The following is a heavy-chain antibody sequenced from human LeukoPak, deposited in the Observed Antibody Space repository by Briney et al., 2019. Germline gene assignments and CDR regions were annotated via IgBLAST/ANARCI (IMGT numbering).Heavy chain of an antibody. V-gene: IGHV4-39*07. CDR3: ARVPSLSSGSYYPHFDY. D-gene: IGHD3-10*02. Sequence: SETLSLTCTVSGGSVSSSSYYWGWIRQPPGKGLEWIGSIYYSGSTYYNPSLKSRVTISVDTSKNQFSPKLSSVTAADTAVYYCARVPSLSSGSYYPHFDYWGQGTLVTVSS. CDR1: GGSVSSSSYY. CDR2: IYYSGST. J-gene: IGHJ4*02.